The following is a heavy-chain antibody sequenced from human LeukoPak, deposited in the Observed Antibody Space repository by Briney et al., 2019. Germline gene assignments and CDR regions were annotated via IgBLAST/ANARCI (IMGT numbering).Heavy chain of an antibody. D-gene: IGHD2-2*01. CDR2: ISGSGGST. CDR1: GFTFSSYA. CDR3: AKGGYQLLFSWFDP. V-gene: IGHV3-23*01. Sequence: GGSLRLSCAASGFTFSSYAMSWVRQAPGKGLEWVSAISGSGGSTYYADSVKGRFTIFRDNSKNTLYLQMNSLRAEDTAVYYCAKGGYQLLFSWFDPWGQGTLVTVSS. J-gene: IGHJ5*02.